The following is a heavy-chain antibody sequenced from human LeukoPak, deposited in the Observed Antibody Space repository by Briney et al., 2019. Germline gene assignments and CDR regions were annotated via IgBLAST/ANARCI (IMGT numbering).Heavy chain of an antibody. D-gene: IGHD4-17*01. Sequence: SETLSLTCTVSGGSISSYYWSWIRQPPGKGLEWIGYIYYSGSTNYNPSLKSRVTISVDTSKNQFSLKLSSVTAADTAVYYCARGGGSYGAVDYWGQGTLVTVSS. CDR2: IYYSGST. CDR3: ARGGGSYGAVDY. CDR1: GGSISSYY. J-gene: IGHJ4*02. V-gene: IGHV4-59*01.